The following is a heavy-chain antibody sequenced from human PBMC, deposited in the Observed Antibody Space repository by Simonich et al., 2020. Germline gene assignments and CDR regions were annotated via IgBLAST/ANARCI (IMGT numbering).Heavy chain of an antibody. D-gene: IGHD1-26*01. CDR2: IYYSGST. Sequence: QVQLQESGPGLVKPSETLSLTCTVSGGSISSYYCSWIRQPPGKGLEWIGYIYYSGSTNYNPSLKIRVNISVDTSKNQFSLKLSSVTAADTAVYYCARSLGYYYYYYGMDVWGQGTTVTVSS. CDR1: GGSISSYY. J-gene: IGHJ6*02. V-gene: IGHV4-59*08. CDR3: ARSLGYYYYYYGMDV.